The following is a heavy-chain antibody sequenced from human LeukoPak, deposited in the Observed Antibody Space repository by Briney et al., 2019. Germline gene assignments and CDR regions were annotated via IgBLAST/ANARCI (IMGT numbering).Heavy chain of an antibody. D-gene: IGHD2-2*01. CDR3: TRTRGCSSTSCYADY. J-gene: IGHJ4*02. V-gene: IGHV3-23*01. CDR2: ISGSGDST. CDR1: GFTFSNYA. Sequence: PGGSLRLSCAASGFTFSNYAMTWVRQAPVKGLEWVSGISGSGDSTYYADSVKGRFTISRDNSKNTLDLQMNSLRAEDTALYYCTRTRGCSSTSCYADYWGQGTLVTVSS.